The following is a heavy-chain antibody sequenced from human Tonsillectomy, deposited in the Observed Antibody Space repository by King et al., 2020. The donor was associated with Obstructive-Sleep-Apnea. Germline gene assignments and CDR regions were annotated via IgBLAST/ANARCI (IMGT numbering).Heavy chain of an antibody. D-gene: IGHD3-3*01. CDR2: IWNDGSNK. CDR1: GFTFSSYG. J-gene: IGHJ5*02. Sequence: VQLVESGGGVVQPGRSLRLSCAASGFTFSSYGMHWVRQAPGKGLEWVAVIWNDGSNKYYADSVKGRFTISRDNSKNTLYLQMNSLRAEDTAVYYCAKDLYDFWSGYYTEWFDPWGQGTLVTVSS. V-gene: IGHV3-33*06. CDR3: AKDLYDFWSGYYTEWFDP.